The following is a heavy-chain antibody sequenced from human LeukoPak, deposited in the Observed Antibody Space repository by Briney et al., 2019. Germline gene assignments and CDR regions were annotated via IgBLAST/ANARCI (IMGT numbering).Heavy chain of an antibody. D-gene: IGHD1-26*01. V-gene: IGHV1-18*01. CDR2: ISAYNGNT. CDR3: ASVIVGATYFDY. Sequence: ASVKVSCKASGYTFTSYGISWVRQAPGQGLEWMGWISAYNGNTNYAQKLQGRVTMTTDTSTSTAYMELRSLRSDDTAVYYCASVIVGATYFDYWGQGTLVTVSS. CDR1: GYTFTSYG. J-gene: IGHJ4*02.